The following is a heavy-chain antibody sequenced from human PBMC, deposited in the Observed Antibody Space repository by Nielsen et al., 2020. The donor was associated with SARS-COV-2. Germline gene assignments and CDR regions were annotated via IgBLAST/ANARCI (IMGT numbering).Heavy chain of an antibody. V-gene: IGHV3-33*06. CDR2: IWYDGSNK. CDR3: AKMRSWTTVTTILDY. Sequence: GGSLRLSCAASGFTFSSYGMHWVRQAPGKGLEWVAVIWYDGSNKYYADSVKGRFTISRDNSKNTLYLQMNSLRAEDTAVYYCAKMRSWTTVTTILDYWGQGTLVTVSS. J-gene: IGHJ4*02. CDR1: GFTFSSYG. D-gene: IGHD4-11*01.